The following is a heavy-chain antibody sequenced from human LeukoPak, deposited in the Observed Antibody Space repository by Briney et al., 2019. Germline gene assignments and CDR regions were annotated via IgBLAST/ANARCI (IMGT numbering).Heavy chain of an antibody. CDR3: AREPSVADLGGFQH. V-gene: IGHV1-69*13. Sequence: SVMVSCKASGGTFSSYAISWVRQAPGQGLEWMGGIIPIFGTANYAQKFQGRVTITADESTSTAYMELSSLRSEDTAVYYCAREPSVADLGGFQHWGQGTLVTVSS. CDR2: IIPIFGTA. CDR1: GGTFSSYA. D-gene: IGHD2-15*01. J-gene: IGHJ1*01.